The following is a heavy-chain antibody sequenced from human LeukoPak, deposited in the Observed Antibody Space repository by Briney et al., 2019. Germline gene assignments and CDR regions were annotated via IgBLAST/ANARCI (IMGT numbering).Heavy chain of an antibody. CDR3: AKDWGYYYGSGMRGFFDY. V-gene: IGHV3-23*01. J-gene: IGHJ4*02. D-gene: IGHD3-10*01. CDR1: GFTFSSYA. Sequence: HSGGSLRLSCAASGFTFSSYAMNWVRQAPGKGLEWVSAISGGGLSTYYADSVKGRFTISRDNSKNTLCLQMNSLRAEDAAVYYCAKDWGYYYGSGMRGFFDYWGQGTLVTVSS. CDR2: ISGGGLST.